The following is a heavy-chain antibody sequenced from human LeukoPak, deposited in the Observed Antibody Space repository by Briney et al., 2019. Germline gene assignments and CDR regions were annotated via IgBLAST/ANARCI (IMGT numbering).Heavy chain of an antibody. D-gene: IGHD3-10*01. V-gene: IGHV3-23*01. CDR3: AKDLKGYYGSGSYPH. CDR2: ISGSGGST. Sequence: PGGPLRLSCAASGFTFSSYAMSWVRQAPGKGLEWVSAISGSGGSTFYTDSVKGRFTISRDNSKNTLYLQMNSLRAEDTAVYYCAKDLKGYYGSGSYPHWGQGTLVTVSS. J-gene: IGHJ4*02. CDR1: GFTFSSYA.